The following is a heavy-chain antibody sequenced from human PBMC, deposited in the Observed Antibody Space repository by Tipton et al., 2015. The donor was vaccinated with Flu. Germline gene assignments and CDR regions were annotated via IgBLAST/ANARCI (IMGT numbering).Heavy chain of an antibody. CDR2: IYYSGST. D-gene: IGHD3-22*01. CDR3: ARHLVTYYDSSGYFATGAFDI. CDR1: GGSISSYY. Sequence: GLVKPSETLSLTRTVSGGSISSYYWSWIRQPPGKGLEWIGYIYYSGSTNYNPSLKSRVTISVDTSKNQFSLKLSSVTAADTAVYYCARHLVTYYDSSGYFATGAFDIWGQGTMVTVSS. V-gene: IGHV4-59*08. J-gene: IGHJ3*02.